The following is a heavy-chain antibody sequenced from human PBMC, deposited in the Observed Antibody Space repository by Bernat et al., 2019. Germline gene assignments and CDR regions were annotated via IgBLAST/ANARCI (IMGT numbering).Heavy chain of an antibody. CDR2: INPSGGST. CDR3: ARENKPRAIAAAGMGFDY. J-gene: IGHJ4*02. CDR1: GYTFTSYY. D-gene: IGHD6-13*01. Sequence: QVQLVQSGAEVKKPGASVKVSCKASGYTFTSYYMHWVRQAPGQGLEWMGIINPSGGSTSYAQKFQGRVTMTRDTSTSTVYMELSSLRSEDMAVYYCARENKPRAIAAAGMGFDYWGQGTLVTVSS. V-gene: IGHV1-46*01.